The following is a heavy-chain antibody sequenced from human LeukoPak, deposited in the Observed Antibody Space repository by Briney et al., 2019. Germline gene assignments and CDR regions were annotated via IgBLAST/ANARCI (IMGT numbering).Heavy chain of an antibody. D-gene: IGHD4-23*01. CDR1: GFTFSSYA. Sequence: GGSLRLSCAASGFTFSSYAMTWVRQAPGKGLEWVSSISVNGGTTYYADSVKGRFTISRDSSKNTLYLQMNSLRAEDTAVCYCVKGGGNVRRYFEYWGQGTLVTVSS. CDR3: VKGGGNVRRYFEY. CDR2: ISVNGGTT. J-gene: IGHJ4*02. V-gene: IGHV3-23*01.